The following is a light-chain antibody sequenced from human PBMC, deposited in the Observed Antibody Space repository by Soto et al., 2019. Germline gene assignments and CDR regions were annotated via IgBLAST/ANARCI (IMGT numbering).Light chain of an antibody. CDR1: QSIGSS. CDR2: DAS. J-gene: IGKJ2*01. V-gene: IGKV1-5*01. CDR3: QQYNSYGT. Sequence: DIQMTQSPSTLSASAGDRVTITCRASQSIGSSLAWYQQKPGKGPKLLIYDASTLESGVPSRFSGSGFGTEFALTISSLQPDDFATFYCQQYNSYGTFGQGTKVDIK.